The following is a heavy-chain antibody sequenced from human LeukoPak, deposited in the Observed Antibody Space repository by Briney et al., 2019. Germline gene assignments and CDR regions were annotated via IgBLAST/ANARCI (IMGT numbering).Heavy chain of an antibody. Sequence: GESLKISCKHSEYSFPNYCIGWVRQMPGKGLEWMGIIYPDDSDTRYSPSFQGQVTISADKSISTAYLQWSSLKASDTAMYYCARLYCSSTSCYYRYFDYWGQGTLVTVSS. J-gene: IGHJ4*02. CDR1: EYSFPNYC. CDR3: ARLYCSSTSCYYRYFDY. D-gene: IGHD2-2*01. V-gene: IGHV5-51*01. CDR2: IYPDDSDT.